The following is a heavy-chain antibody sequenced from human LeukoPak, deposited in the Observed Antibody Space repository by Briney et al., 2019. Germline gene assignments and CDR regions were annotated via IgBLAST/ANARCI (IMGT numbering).Heavy chain of an antibody. CDR3: ASLSYGAVDY. Sequence: ASVKVSCKASGGTFSSYAISWVRQAPGQGLEWMGWISAYNGNTNYAQKLQGRVTMTTDTSTSTAYMELRSLRSDDTAVYYCASLSYGAVDYWGQGTLVTVSS. CDR2: ISAYNGNT. D-gene: IGHD4-17*01. V-gene: IGHV1-18*01. J-gene: IGHJ4*02. CDR1: GGTFSSYA.